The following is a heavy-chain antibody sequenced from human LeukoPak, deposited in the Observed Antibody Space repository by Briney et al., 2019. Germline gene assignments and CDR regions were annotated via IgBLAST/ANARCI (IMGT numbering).Heavy chain of an antibody. J-gene: IGHJ4*02. CDR2: ISAYNGNT. CDR1: GYTFTSYG. D-gene: IGHD3-10*01. V-gene: IGHV1-18*01. Sequence: ASVKVSCKASGYTFTSYGISWVRQAPGQGPEWMGWISAYNGNTNYAQKLQGRVTMTTDTSTSTAYMELRSLRSDDTAVYYCARTTSGSYSPLYDYWGQGTLVTVSS. CDR3: ARTTSGSYSPLYDY.